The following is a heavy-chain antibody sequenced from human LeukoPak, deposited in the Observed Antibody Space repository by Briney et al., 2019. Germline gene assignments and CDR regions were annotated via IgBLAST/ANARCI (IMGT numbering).Heavy chain of an antibody. D-gene: IGHD5-12*01. Sequence: ASVKVSCKASGYTFTSYYMHWVRQPPGQGLEWMGIINPSGGSTSYAQKFQGRGTMTRDTSTSTVYMGLSSVRSEDTAVYYCARVKAYSGYDNNYGYWGQGTLVTVSS. CDR2: INPSGGST. CDR1: GYTFTSYY. CDR3: ARVKAYSGYDNNYGY. V-gene: IGHV1-46*01. J-gene: IGHJ4*02.